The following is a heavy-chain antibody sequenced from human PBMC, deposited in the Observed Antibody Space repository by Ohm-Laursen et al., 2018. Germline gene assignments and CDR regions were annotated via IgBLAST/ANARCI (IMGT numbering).Heavy chain of an antibody. V-gene: IGHV3-23*01. Sequence: SLRLSCTAPGFTFSTYWMFWVRQAPGKGLEWVSAISGSDGSTYYADSVKGRFTISRDNSANTLYLQMNSLRAEDTAVYYCAKDSPVLTTWGQGTLVTVSS. CDR2: ISGSDGST. J-gene: IGHJ5*02. CDR3: AKDSPVLTT. CDR1: GFTFSTYW. D-gene: IGHD3-10*01.